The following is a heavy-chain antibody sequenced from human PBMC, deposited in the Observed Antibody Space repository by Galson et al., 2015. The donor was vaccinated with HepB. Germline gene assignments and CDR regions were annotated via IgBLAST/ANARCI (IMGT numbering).Heavy chain of an antibody. J-gene: IGHJ4*02. CDR2: ISGDTREI. Sequence: SLRLSCAASGFRFRSYAMTWVRQAPGKGLEWVSAISGDTREIFYADSVKGRFTISRDNDRDMLYLHMNSLRAEDTAVCYCARGGRSSYNTFYFDYWGQGALVTVSS. CDR1: GFRFRSYA. V-gene: IGHV3-23*01. D-gene: IGHD3-3*01. CDR3: ARGGRSSYNTFYFDY.